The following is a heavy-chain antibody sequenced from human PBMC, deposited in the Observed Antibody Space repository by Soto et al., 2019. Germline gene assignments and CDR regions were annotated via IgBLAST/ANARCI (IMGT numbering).Heavy chain of an antibody. CDR2: IYYSGST. J-gene: IGHJ4*02. V-gene: IGHV4-59*08. D-gene: IGHD3-10*01. CDR3: VRLLWFGELYYFDY. CDR1: GGSISSYY. Sequence: SETLSLTCTVSGGSISSYYWSWIRQPPGKGLEWIGYIYYSGSTNYNPSLKSRVTISVDTSKNQFSLKLSSVTAADTAVYYCVRLLWFGELYYFDYWGQGTLVTVSS.